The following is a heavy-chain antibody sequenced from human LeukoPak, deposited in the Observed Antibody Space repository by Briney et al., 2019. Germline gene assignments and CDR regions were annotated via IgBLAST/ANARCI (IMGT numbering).Heavy chain of an antibody. CDR1: GYTFTSYG. D-gene: IGHD3-3*01. Sequence: GASVKVSCKASGYTFTSYGISWVRQAPGQGLEWMGWISDYNGNTNYAQKLQGRVTMTTDTSTSTAYMELRSLRSDDTAVYYCARIRSYYDFWSGYPKIFDYWGQGTLVTVSS. CDR2: ISDYNGNT. V-gene: IGHV1-18*01. J-gene: IGHJ4*02. CDR3: ARIRSYYDFWSGYPKIFDY.